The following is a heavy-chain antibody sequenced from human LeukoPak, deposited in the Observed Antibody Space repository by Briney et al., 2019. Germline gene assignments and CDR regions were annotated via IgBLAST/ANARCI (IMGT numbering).Heavy chain of an antibody. CDR1: GGSISSYY. V-gene: IGHV4-59*01. Sequence: PSETLSLTCTVSGGSISSYYWSWLRQPPGKGLEWLGYIYYSGSTNYNPSLKSRVTISVDTSKNQFSLRLSSVTAADTAVYYCARDCSSTCSDAFDIWGQGTMVTVSS. CDR3: ARDCSSTCSDAFDI. CDR2: IYYSGST. J-gene: IGHJ3*02. D-gene: IGHD2-2*01.